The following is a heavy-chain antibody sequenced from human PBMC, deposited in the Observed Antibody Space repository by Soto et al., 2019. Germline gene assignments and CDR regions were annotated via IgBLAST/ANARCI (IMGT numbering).Heavy chain of an antibody. CDR3: ATRYYDFWSGYFSAGYYYYMDV. CDR1: GGIFHGYG. CDR2: IRFDGSNE. Sequence: GGSLRLSCAVPGGIFHGYGMHWVRQAPGKGLEWVAIIRFDGSNEEYADSVKGRFTISRDNSKNTLYLQMNSLRAEDTAVYYCATRYYDFWSGYFSAGYYYYMDVWGKGTTVTVSS. D-gene: IGHD3-3*01. V-gene: IGHV3-30*02. J-gene: IGHJ6*03.